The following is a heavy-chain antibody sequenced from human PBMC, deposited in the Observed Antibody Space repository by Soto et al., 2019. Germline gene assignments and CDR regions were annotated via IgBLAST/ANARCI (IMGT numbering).Heavy chain of an antibody. Sequence: HPGGSLRLSCAASGFTFSNAWINWVRQAPGKGLEWVANIKQDGSEKYYVDSVKGRFTISRDNAKNSLYLQMNSLRAEDTAVYYCASTGRGYSYEFDYWGQGTLVTVSS. CDR1: GFTFSNAW. J-gene: IGHJ4*02. D-gene: IGHD5-18*01. CDR3: ASTGRGYSYEFDY. CDR2: IKQDGSEK. V-gene: IGHV3-7*05.